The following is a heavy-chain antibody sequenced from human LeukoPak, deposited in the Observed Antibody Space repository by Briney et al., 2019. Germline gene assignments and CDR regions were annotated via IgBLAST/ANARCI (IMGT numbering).Heavy chain of an antibody. V-gene: IGHV4-34*01. D-gene: IGHD6-13*01. CDR1: GGSFSGYY. CDR2: INHSGST. Sequence: PSETLSLTCAVYGGSFSGYYWSWIRQPPGKGLEWIGEINHSGSTNYNPSLKGRVTISVDTSKNQFSLKLSSVTAADTAVYYCARVDLEYSSSWGDFDYWGQGTLVTVSS. CDR3: ARVDLEYSSSWGDFDY. J-gene: IGHJ4*02.